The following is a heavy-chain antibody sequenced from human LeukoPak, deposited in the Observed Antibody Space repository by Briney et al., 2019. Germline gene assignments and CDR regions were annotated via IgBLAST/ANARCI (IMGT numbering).Heavy chain of an antibody. Sequence: SQTLSLTCAISGDTVSSNSAAWNWIRQSPSRGLEWLGRTYYRSKWYNDYAVSVKSRITINPDTSKNQFSLQLNSVTPEDTAVYYCARVGIVVVEGESAWFDPWGQGTLVTVSS. CDR1: GDTVSSNSAA. CDR3: ARVGIVVVEGESAWFDP. J-gene: IGHJ5*02. V-gene: IGHV6-1*01. D-gene: IGHD2-15*01. CDR2: TYYRSKWYN.